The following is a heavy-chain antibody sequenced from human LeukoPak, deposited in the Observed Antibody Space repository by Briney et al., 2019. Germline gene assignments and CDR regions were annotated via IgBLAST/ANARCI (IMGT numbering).Heavy chain of an antibody. CDR2: INHSGST. V-gene: IGHV4-34*01. Sequence: PSETLSLTCAVYGGSFSNYYWSWIRQTPGKGLEWIGEINHSGSTNYNPSLKSRVTISVDTSKNQFSLKLSSVTAADTAVYYCASRIRGVRAFDPWGQGTLVTVSS. CDR1: GGSFSNYY. J-gene: IGHJ5*02. D-gene: IGHD3-10*01. CDR3: ASRIRGVRAFDP.